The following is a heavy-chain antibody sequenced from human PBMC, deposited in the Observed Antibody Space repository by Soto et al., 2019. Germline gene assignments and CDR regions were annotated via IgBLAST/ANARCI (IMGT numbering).Heavy chain of an antibody. Sequence: SETLSLTCSVSGGSRRSRCYYWGWIRQPPGEGLEWIRNINYSGSTYYIPYIKSRVTKPVATAKNQSSPKLSSVTAADTAVYYCARRESYDILTGYYHSDSWGQGTLVTVSS. CDR2: INYSGST. CDR1: GGSRRSRCYY. V-gene: IGHV4-39*01. D-gene: IGHD3-9*01. J-gene: IGHJ4*02. CDR3: ARRESYDILTGYYHSDS.